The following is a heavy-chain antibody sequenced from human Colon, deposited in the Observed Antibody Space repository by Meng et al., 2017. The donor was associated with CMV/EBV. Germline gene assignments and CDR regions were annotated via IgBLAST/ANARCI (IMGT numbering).Heavy chain of an antibody. CDR1: GYSISSGHY. CDR2: VDYGGAT. V-gene: IGHV4-38-2*02. Sequence: SETLSLTCSVSGYSISSGHYWGWIRQSPGKGLEWIGSVDYGGATYHNPSLKSRVTITVDTSTNQFSLQLTSVTAADTAIYYCARDRQRPGYFDSRLYGLDVWGQGTTVTVSS. J-gene: IGHJ6*02. CDR3: ARDRQRPGYFDSRLYGLDV. D-gene: IGHD3-22*01.